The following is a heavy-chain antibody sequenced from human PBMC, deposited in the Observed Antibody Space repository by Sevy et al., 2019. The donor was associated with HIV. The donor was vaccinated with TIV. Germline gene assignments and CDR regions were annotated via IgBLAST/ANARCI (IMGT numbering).Heavy chain of an antibody. D-gene: IGHD3-22*01. J-gene: IGHJ4*02. CDR3: ARGTGDSSGYYYFDY. CDR1: GGSFSGYY. V-gene: IGHV4-34*01. CDR2: INHSGST. Sequence: SETLSLTCAVYGGSFSGYYWSWIRQPPGKGLEWMGEINHSGSTNYNPSLKSRVTISVNTSKNQFSLQRSSVTAADTAVYDCARGTGDSSGYYYFDYWGQGTLVTVSS.